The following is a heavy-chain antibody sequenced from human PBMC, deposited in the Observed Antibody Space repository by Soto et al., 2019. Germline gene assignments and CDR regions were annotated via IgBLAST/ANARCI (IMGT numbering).Heavy chain of an antibody. Sequence: SETLSLTCTVSGGSISSYYWSWIRQPPGKGLEWIGYIYYSGSTNYNPSLKSRVTISVDTSKNQFSLKLSSVTAADTAVYYCARDPTYYYDSSGHAFDIWGQGTMVT. D-gene: IGHD3-22*01. CDR1: GGSISSYY. CDR3: ARDPTYYYDSSGHAFDI. V-gene: IGHV4-59*01. J-gene: IGHJ3*02. CDR2: IYYSGST.